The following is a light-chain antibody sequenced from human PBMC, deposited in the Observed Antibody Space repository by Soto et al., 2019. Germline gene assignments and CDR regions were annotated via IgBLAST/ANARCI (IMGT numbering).Light chain of an antibody. CDR1: SSNIGAGYD. CDR2: GNS. Sequence: QSVLTQPPSVSGAPGQRVTISCTGSSSNIGAGYDVHWYQQLPGTAPKLLIYGNSNRPSGVPDRFSGSKSGTSASLAITGLQAEDEADYYCQSYDSSLSAYVVFSGGIKLTVL. J-gene: IGLJ2*01. CDR3: QSYDSSLSAYVV. V-gene: IGLV1-40*01.